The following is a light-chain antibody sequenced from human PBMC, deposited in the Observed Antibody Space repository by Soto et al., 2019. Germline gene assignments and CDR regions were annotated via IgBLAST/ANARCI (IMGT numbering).Light chain of an antibody. CDR3: QQYGSSPTWT. Sequence: EIVLTQSPGTLSLSPGEIATLSCRASQSVSSSYLAWYQQKPGQAPRLLIYGASSRATGIPDRFSGSGSGTDFTLTISRLEPEDVAVYYCQQYGSSPTWTFGQGTKVEIQ. CDR2: GAS. CDR1: QSVSSSY. J-gene: IGKJ1*01. V-gene: IGKV3-20*01.